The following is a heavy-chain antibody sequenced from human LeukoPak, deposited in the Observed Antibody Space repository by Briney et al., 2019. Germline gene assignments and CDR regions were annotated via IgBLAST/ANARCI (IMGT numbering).Heavy chain of an antibody. Sequence: GGSLRLSCAASEFTFSSYAMHWVRQAPGKGLEWVAVISYDGSNKYYADSVKGRFTISRDNSKNTLYLQMNSLRADDTAVYYCAKVGCSSTSCYFNYYYGMDVWGQGTTVTVSS. D-gene: IGHD2-2*01. CDR2: ISYDGSNK. CDR3: AKVGCSSTSCYFNYYYGMDV. V-gene: IGHV3-30-3*01. J-gene: IGHJ6*02. CDR1: EFTFSSYA.